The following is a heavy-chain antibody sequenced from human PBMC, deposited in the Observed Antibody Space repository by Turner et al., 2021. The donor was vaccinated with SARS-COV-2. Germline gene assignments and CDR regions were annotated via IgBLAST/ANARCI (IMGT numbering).Heavy chain of an antibody. J-gene: IGHJ3*02. CDR3: AKTSSGSYFDAFDI. CDR1: GFTFSTYG. D-gene: IGHD1-26*01. V-gene: IGHV3-30*18. CDR2: ISYDGINR. Sequence: QVQLVESGGHVVQPVSSLRLSCAASGFTFSTYGMHWVRQAPGKGLEWVAVISYDGINRYYADSVKGRFTISRDNYKNTLYLQMNSLRAEDTAVYYCAKTSSGSYFDAFDIWGQGTMVTVSS.